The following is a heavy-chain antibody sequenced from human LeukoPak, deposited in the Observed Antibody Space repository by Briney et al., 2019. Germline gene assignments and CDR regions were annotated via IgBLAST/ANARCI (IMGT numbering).Heavy chain of an antibody. CDR3: ARVLTASVWLDY. CDR2: IDWDDDK. J-gene: IGHJ4*02. D-gene: IGHD5/OR15-5a*01. CDR1: GFSLTTSGMC. Sequence: SGPTLVNPTQTLTLTCTFSGFSLTTSGMCVSWIRQPPGKAPEWLARIDWDDDKYYSASLKTRLTISKDTSKNQVVLRMTNMDPGDTATYYCARVLTASVWLDYWGQGTLVTVSS. V-gene: IGHV2-70*11.